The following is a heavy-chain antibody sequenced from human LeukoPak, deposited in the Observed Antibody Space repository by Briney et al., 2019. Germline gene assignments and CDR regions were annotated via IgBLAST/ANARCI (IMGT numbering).Heavy chain of an antibody. CDR2: IYYSGST. D-gene: IGHD3-10*01. J-gene: IGHJ6*02. Sequence: SETLSLTCNVSGGSISSDYWSWIRQPPGKGLEWIGYIYYSGSTSYNPSLKSRVTISVDTSKNQFSLRLSSVTAADTAMYYCARDVSIRDYYYGMDVWGQGTTVTVSS. CDR1: GGSISSDY. V-gene: IGHV4-59*01. CDR3: ARDVSIRDYYYGMDV.